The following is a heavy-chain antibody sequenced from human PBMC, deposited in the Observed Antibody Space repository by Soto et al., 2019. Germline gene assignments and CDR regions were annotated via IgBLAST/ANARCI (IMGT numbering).Heavy chain of an antibody. CDR3: AREERGAGTFDY. J-gene: IGHJ4*02. D-gene: IGHD1-1*01. Sequence: EVQLVESGGGLDQPGGSLRLSCEASGLTVSSSYISWVRQAPGKGLEWVSVIYSDGSTYYGGSVNGRFTISRDNSQNTVHLQMNSLGVDDTAVYYCAREERGAGTFDYWGQGTLVTVSS. CDR2: IYSDGST. CDR1: GLTVSSSY. V-gene: IGHV3-66*01.